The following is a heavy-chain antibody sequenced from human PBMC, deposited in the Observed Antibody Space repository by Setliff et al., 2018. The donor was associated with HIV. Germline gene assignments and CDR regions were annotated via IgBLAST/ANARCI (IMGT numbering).Heavy chain of an antibody. CDR2: IYQSGNT. CDR1: GGSFSGYY. J-gene: IGHJ1*01. D-gene: IGHD3-22*01. V-gene: IGHV4-34*01. CDR3: ARGPYYYNSSGQISAEYFQH. Sequence: SETLSLTCAVYGGSFSGYYWSWIRQPPGKGLEWIGSIYQSGNTNYNPSLKSRVTISVDTSKNQFSLKLSSVTAADTAVYYCARGPYYYNSSGQISAEYFQHWGQGTLVTVSS.